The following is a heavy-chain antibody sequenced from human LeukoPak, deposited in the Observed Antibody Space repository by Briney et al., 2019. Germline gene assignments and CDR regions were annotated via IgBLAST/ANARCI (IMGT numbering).Heavy chain of an antibody. CDR1: GGTFSSCA. CDR3: ARVTAMPSYYYYYMDV. V-gene: IGHV1-69*06. Sequence: ASVKVSCKASGGTFSSCAISWVRQAPGQGLEWMGGIIPIFGTANYAQKFQGRVTITADKSTSTAYMELSSLRSEDTAVYYCARVTAMPSYYYYYMDVWGKGTTVTVSS. CDR2: IIPIFGTA. D-gene: IGHD5-18*01. J-gene: IGHJ6*03.